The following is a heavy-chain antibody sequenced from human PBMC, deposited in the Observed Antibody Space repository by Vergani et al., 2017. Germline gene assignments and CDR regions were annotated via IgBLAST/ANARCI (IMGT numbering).Heavy chain of an antibody. J-gene: IGHJ1*01. CDR2: ISGSGGST. V-gene: IGHV3-23*04. CDR3: AKPLGYCSSTSCYTYFQH. CDR1: GFTFSSYA. D-gene: IGHD2-2*02. Sequence: VQLVESGGGLVQPGGSLRLSCAASGFTFSSYAMSWVRQAPGKGLEWVSAISGSGGSTYYADSVKGRFTISRDNSKNTLYLQMNSLRAEDTAVYYCAKPLGYCSSTSCYTYFQHWGQGTLVTVSS.